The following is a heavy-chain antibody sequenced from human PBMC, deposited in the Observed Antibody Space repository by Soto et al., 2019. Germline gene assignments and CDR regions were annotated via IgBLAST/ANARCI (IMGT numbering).Heavy chain of an antibody. CDR1: TESFSNYY. V-gene: IGHV4-34*01. Sequence: SETLSLTCAVYTESFSNYYWSWIRQPPGKGLEWVGEINDSGNTNYSPSLKGRVTISVDTSKNQFSLKLASVTAADTAIYYCVGGRGRLVGFDYWGQGTLVTVSS. CDR3: VGGRGRLVGFDY. CDR2: INDSGNT. D-gene: IGHD2-8*02. J-gene: IGHJ4*02.